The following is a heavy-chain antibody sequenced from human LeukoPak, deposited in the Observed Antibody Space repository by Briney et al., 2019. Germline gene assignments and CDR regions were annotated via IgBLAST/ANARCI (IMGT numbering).Heavy chain of an antibody. Sequence: GGSLRLSCAASGFTVRSNYMSWVRQAPGKGLEWVSGINWNGGRTGYADSVKGRFTISRDNAKNSLYLQMNSLRAEDTALYYCARWSCSSPSCQNFDYWGQGTLVTVSS. D-gene: IGHD2-2*01. CDR1: GFTVRSNY. CDR2: INWNGGRT. J-gene: IGHJ4*02. V-gene: IGHV3-20*04. CDR3: ARWSCSSPSCQNFDY.